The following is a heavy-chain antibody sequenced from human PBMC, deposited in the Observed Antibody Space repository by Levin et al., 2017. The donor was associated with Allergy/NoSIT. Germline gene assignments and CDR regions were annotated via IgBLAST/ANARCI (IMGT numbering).Heavy chain of an antibody. CDR3: AREGAGELPAFDI. CDR1: GGTFSSYA. D-gene: IGHD1-26*01. V-gene: IGHV1-69*13. CDR2: IIPIFGTA. Sequence: ASVKVSCKASGGTFSSYAISWVRQAPGQGLEWMGGIIPIFGTANYAQKFQGRVTITADESTSTAYMELSSLRSEDTAVYYCAREGAGELPAFDIWGQGTMVTVSS. J-gene: IGHJ3*02.